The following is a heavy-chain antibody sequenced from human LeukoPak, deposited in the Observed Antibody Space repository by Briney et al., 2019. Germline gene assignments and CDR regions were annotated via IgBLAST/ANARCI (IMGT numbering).Heavy chain of an antibody. Sequence: GGSLRLSCGASGFTVSSNYMSWVRQAPGKGLEGVSVIYSGGSTYYADSVTGRVNISRDNSKNTLYLQMNSLRAEHTAVYYCARDGSGFSSYYYYYMDVWGKGTTVTISS. CDR2: IYSGGST. CDR3: ARDGSGFSSYYYYYMDV. V-gene: IGHV3-53*01. CDR1: GFTVSSNY. D-gene: IGHD6-19*01. J-gene: IGHJ6*03.